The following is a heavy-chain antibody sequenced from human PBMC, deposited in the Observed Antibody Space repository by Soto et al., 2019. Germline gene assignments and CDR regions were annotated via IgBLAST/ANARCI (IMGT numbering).Heavy chain of an antibody. Sequence: GGSLRLSCAASGFTFSSYAMSWVRQAPGKGLEWVSAISGSGGSTYYAESVKGRFTISRDNSKNTLYLQMNSLRAEDTDVYYCASAAREYYYYGMDVWGQGTTVTVSS. V-gene: IGHV3-23*01. CDR1: GFTFSSYA. J-gene: IGHJ6*02. CDR3: ASAAREYYYYGMDV. CDR2: ISGSGGST.